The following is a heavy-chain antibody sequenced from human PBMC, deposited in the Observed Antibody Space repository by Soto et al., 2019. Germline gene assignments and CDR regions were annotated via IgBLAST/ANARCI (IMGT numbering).Heavy chain of an antibody. CDR2: FDPEDGET. D-gene: IGHD4-17*01. J-gene: IGHJ6*02. V-gene: IGHV1-24*01. Sequence: XSVKVACKVSGYPLTELSMDWGRQAPGKGLEWMGGFDPEDGETIYAQKFQGRVTMTEDTSTDTAYMELSSLRSEDTAVYYCATASTLVTKVTKSHYYYGMDVWGQGTTVTVSS. CDR1: GYPLTELS. CDR3: ATASTLVTKVTKSHYYYGMDV.